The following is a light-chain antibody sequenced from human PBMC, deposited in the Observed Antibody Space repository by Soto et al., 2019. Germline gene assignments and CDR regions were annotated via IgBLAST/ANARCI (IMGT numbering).Light chain of an antibody. CDR2: DAS. CDR1: QGVSSS. Sequence: AIQLTQSPSSLSASVGDRVTITCRASQGVSSSLAWYQQKPGTAPKLLIYDASDLETGVPSRLSGSESVTHFNIPISSLQAEDVATYYCQQFNNYPLTFGQGTRLEIK. J-gene: IGKJ5*01. CDR3: QQFNNYPLT. V-gene: IGKV1D-13*01.